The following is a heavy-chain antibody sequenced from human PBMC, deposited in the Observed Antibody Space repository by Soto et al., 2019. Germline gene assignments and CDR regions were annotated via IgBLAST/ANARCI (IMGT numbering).Heavy chain of an antibody. CDR3: ATLNSFGSDY. D-gene: IGHD5-18*01. Sequence: PGGSLRLSCAASGFTFSRYWMHWVRQAPGKGLVWVSYIYGDGSGTNYADSVKGRFTISRDNAKSTLYLQMNSLRAEDTAVYYCATLNSFGSDYWGQGTQVTVSS. V-gene: IGHV3-74*01. J-gene: IGHJ4*02. CDR2: IYGDGSGT. CDR1: GFTFSRYW.